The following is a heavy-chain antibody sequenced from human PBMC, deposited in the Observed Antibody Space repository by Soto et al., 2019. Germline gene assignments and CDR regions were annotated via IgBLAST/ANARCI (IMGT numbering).Heavy chain of an antibody. Sequence: GESLKISCNGSGYTFTNYWITWVRQMPGKGLEWMGRMDPSDSYINYNPSFEGHVTISLDKSINTAYLQWYSLKASDTAMYYCARGRWYFDYWGQGVPVTVSS. V-gene: IGHV5-10-1*01. CDR1: GYTFTNYW. D-gene: IGHD2-15*01. CDR2: MDPSDSYI. CDR3: ARGRWYFDY. J-gene: IGHJ4*02.